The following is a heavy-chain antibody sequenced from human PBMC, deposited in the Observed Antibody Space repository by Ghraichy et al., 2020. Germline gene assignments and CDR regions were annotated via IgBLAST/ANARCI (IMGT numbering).Heavy chain of an antibody. CDR3: GKWLKGGYYVVDY. J-gene: IGHJ4*02. V-gene: IGHV3-23*01. CDR1: GFTFGSYA. CDR2: ASATGGAT. Sequence: GESLNISCVASGFTFGSYAMAWVRQAPGKGLEWVSAASATGGATYYAYSVEGRFTISRDNSKNTLYMQMNSLRVEDTAVYYCGKWLKGGYYVVDYWGPGTLVTVST. D-gene: IGHD3-3*01.